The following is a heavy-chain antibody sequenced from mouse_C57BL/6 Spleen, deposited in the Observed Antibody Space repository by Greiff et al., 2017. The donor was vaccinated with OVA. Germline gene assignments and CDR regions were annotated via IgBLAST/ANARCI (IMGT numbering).Heavy chain of an antibody. CDR1: GYTFTDYY. J-gene: IGHJ3*01. CDR3: ARSSLLTGTGFAY. V-gene: IGHV1-26*01. D-gene: IGHD4-1*01. CDR2: INPNNGGT. Sequence: EVQLQQSGPELVKPGASVKISCKASGYTFTDYYMNWVKQSHGKSLEWIGDINPNNGGTSYNQKFKGKATLTVDKSSSTAYMELRSLTSEDSAVYYCARSSLLTGTGFAYWGQGTLVTVSA.